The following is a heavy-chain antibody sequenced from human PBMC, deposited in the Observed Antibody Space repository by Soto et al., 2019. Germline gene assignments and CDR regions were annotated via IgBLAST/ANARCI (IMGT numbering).Heavy chain of an antibody. D-gene: IGHD6-6*01. CDR2: IYYSGST. CDR1: GGSISGSSYY. CDR3: ARAPKVSGSSQTRPDF. J-gene: IGHJ4*02. Sequence: SETLSLTCSVSGGSISGSSYYWGWIRQPPGKGLEWIGNIYYSGSTYYNPSLKSRVSISIDTSKKQFSLNLASVSAADTAVYYCARAPKVSGSSQTRPDFWGQGTLVTVSS. V-gene: IGHV4-39*07.